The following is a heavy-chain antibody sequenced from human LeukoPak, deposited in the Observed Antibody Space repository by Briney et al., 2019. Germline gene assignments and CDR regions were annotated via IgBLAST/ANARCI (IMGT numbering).Heavy chain of an antibody. D-gene: IGHD3-16*01. Sequence: SETLSLTCPVYNGSFSGYHWSWIRQSPESLREWIGEVNHGVDTNYNPSLRSRVAISLDTSKNRFSLKLRAVTAADTAVYHWARAAWNGGGGFDPWGQGTLVTVSS. CDR3: ARAAWNGGGGFDP. J-gene: IGHJ5*02. V-gene: IGHV4-34*01. CDR1: NGSFSGYH. CDR2: VNHGVDT.